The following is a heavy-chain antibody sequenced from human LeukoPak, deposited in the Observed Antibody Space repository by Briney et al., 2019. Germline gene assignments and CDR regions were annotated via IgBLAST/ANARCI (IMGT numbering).Heavy chain of an antibody. J-gene: IGHJ6*03. CDR3: ARNAVRYFDWSYYMDV. CDR2: IYYSGST. Sequence: PSETLSLTCTVSGGSISSYYWSWIRQPPGKGLEWIGYIYYSGSTNYNPSLKSRVTISVDTSKNQFSLKLSSVTAADTAVYYCARNAVRYFDWSYYMDVWGKGTTVTISS. V-gene: IGHV4-59*01. CDR1: GGSISSYY. D-gene: IGHD3-9*01.